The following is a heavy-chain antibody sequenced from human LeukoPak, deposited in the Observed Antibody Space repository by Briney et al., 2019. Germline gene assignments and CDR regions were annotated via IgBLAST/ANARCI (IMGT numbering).Heavy chain of an antibody. V-gene: IGHV4-4*02. CDR1: GGSISSSNW. CDR2: IYYSGST. D-gene: IGHD3-16*02. J-gene: IGHJ4*02. CDR3: ARGDYDYVWGSYRFDY. Sequence: NPSGTLSLTCAVSGGSISSSNWWSWVRQPPGKGLEWIGYIYYSGSTNYNPSLKSRVTISVDTSKNQFSLKLSSVTAADTAVYYCARGDYDYVWGSYRFDYWGQGTLVTVSS.